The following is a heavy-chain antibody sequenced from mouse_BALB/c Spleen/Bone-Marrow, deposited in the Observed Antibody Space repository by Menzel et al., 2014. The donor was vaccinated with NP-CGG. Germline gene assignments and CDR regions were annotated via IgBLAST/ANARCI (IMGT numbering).Heavy chain of an antibody. J-gene: IGHJ4*01. Sequence: QVQLQQSGAELAKPGASVKMSCKASGYTFTSYWMYWIKQRPGQGLEWIGYINPSTGYTEYNQKFKDKATLTADKSSNTAYMQLSSLTSEDSAVYYCARKGYGNYHYYAMDYWGQGTSATVSS. V-gene: IGHV1-7*01. D-gene: IGHD2-1*01. CDR2: INPSTGYT. CDR1: GYTFTSYW. CDR3: ARKGYGNYHYYAMDY.